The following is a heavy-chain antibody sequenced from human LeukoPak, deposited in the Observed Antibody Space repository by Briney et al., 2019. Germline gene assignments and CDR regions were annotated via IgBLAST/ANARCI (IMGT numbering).Heavy chain of an antibody. CDR1: GFVFRSYA. J-gene: IGHJ4*02. D-gene: IGHD1-7*01. V-gene: IGHV3-23*01. CDR2: ISSSGGST. Sequence: GGSLRLSCAASGFVFRSYAMSWVRQAPGKGLEWVSGISSSGGSTYHADSVGGRFTISRDNSKNTLYLQMNSLRAEDTAVYYCAKGAYNWNYGYYFDYWGQGTLVTVSS. CDR3: AKGAYNWNYGYYFDY.